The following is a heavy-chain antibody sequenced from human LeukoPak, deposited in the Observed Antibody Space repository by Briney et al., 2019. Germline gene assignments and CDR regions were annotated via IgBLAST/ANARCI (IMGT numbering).Heavy chain of an antibody. D-gene: IGHD5-12*01. J-gene: IGHJ4*02. CDR3: ARFDSGYDYFDY. CDR1: GGSISSYY. V-gene: IGHV4-59*01. Sequence: SETLSLTCTVSGGSISSYYWSWMRQPPGKGLEWIGYIYYSGSTNYNPSLKSRVTISVDTSKNQFSLKLSSVTAADTAIYYCARFDSGYDYFDYWGQGTLVTVSS. CDR2: IYYSGST.